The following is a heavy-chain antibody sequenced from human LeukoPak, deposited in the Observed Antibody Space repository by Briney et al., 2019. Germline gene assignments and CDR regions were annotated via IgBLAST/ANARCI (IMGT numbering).Heavy chain of an antibody. D-gene: IGHD4-17*01. J-gene: IGHJ4*02. Sequence: GGSLRLSCAASVFTFSRYGMHGVRQAPGQGLEWVAVISYDVSDTYYGGSVKGQFTISRDNSKSTLYLQVNSLRAEDTAVYYFAKDLDTVTLDYWGQGTRVTVSS. CDR1: VFTFSRYG. CDR3: AKDLDTVTLDY. CDR2: ISYDVSDT. V-gene: IGHV3-30*18.